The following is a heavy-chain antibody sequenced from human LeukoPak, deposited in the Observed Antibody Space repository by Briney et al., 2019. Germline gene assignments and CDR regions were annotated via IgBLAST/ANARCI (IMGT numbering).Heavy chain of an antibody. V-gene: IGHV4-30-4*01. CDR1: GGSISSGDYY. Sequence: SQTLSPTCTVSGGSISSGDYYWSWIRQPPGKGQEWIGYIYYSGSTYYNPSLKSRVTISVDTSKNQFSLKLSSVTAADTAVYYCARGSPSNWGSNYFDYWGQGTLVTVSS. D-gene: IGHD7-27*01. J-gene: IGHJ4*02. CDR2: IYYSGST. CDR3: ARGSPSNWGSNYFDY.